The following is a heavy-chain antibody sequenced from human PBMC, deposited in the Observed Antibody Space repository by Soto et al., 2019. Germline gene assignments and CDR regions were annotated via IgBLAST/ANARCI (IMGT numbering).Heavy chain of an antibody. D-gene: IGHD4-17*01. Sequence: EVQLAESGGGLIQSGGSLRLSCAVSGFTVSASYINWVRQAPGKGLGWVSVMYRDGRTYYADSVKGRFTLSRDNSKNSVSLQMNSLRAEDTAVYYCARDPHDYGVYGGLDLWGQGTLVTVSS. V-gene: IGHV3-53*01. CDR2: MYRDGRT. CDR3: ARDPHDYGVYGGLDL. CDR1: GFTVSASY. J-gene: IGHJ5*02.